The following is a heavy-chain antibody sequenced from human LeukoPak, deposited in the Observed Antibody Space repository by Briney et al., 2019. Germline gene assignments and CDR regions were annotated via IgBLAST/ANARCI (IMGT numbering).Heavy chain of an antibody. V-gene: IGHV7-4-1*02. Sequence: ASVKVSCKASGYTFTSYAMNWVRQAPGQGLEWMGWINTNTGNPTYAQGLTGRFVFSLDTSVSTAYLQISSLKAEDTAVYYCAREGLGYYDFWSGMRNWFDPWGQGTLVTVSS. CDR3: AREGLGYYDFWSGMRNWFDP. CDR2: INTNTGNP. CDR1: GYTFTSYA. D-gene: IGHD3-3*01. J-gene: IGHJ5*02.